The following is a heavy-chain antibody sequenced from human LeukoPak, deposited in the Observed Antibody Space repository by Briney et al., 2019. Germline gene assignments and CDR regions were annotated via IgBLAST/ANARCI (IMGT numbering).Heavy chain of an antibody. CDR2: IYYSGST. D-gene: IGHD6-13*01. J-gene: IGHJ4*02. Sequence: PSGTLSLTCTVSGGSISSGGYYWGWIRQHPGKGLEWIGYIYYSGSTYYNPSLKSRVTISVDTSKNQFSLKLSSVTAADTAVYYCARGGIAAAGTIAYWGQGTLVTVSS. CDR3: ARGGIAAAGTIAY. CDR1: GGSISSGGYY. V-gene: IGHV4-31*03.